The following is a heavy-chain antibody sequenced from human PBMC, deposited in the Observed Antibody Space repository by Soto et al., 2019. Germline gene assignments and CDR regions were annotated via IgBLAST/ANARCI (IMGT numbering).Heavy chain of an antibody. Sequence: GGSLRLSCVASGFSFGSYAMRWVRQAPGKGLEWVSSISGSGGTTYYADSVEGRFTISRDNSKNTVYLQMNSLRAEDTAVYYYAQAGLITVIPFDYWGQGTLVTVSS. CDR3: AQAGLITVIPFDY. CDR2: ISGSGGTT. CDR1: GFSFGSYA. V-gene: IGHV3-23*01. J-gene: IGHJ4*02. D-gene: IGHD4-17*01.